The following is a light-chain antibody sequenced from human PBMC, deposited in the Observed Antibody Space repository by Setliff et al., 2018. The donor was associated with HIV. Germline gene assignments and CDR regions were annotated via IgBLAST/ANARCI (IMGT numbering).Light chain of an antibody. CDR1: ISDVGGYDY. CDR2: DVT. V-gene: IGLV2-11*01. Sequence: QSVLTQPRSVSGSPGQSVTISCAGTISDVGGYDYVSWYQQHPGKAPKLMIYDVTKRPSGVPDRFSGSKSDSTASLTISGLQAEDEADYYCCSYAGLYTFFVFGTGTKGTVL. CDR3: CSYAGLYTFFV. J-gene: IGLJ1*01.